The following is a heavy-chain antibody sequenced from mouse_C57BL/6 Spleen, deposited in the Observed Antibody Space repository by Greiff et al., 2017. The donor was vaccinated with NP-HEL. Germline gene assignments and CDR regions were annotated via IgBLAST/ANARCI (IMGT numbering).Heavy chain of an antibody. Sequence: QVQLQQPGAELVKPGASVKLSCKASGYTFTSYWMHWVKQRPGQGLEWIGMFHPNSGSTNYNEKFKSKATLTVDKSSSTAYMQLCSLTSEDSAVYYCARDGSSWSYWGQGTTLTVSS. J-gene: IGHJ2*01. CDR3: ARDGSSWSY. V-gene: IGHV1-64*01. D-gene: IGHD1-1*01. CDR1: GYTFTSYW. CDR2: FHPNSGST.